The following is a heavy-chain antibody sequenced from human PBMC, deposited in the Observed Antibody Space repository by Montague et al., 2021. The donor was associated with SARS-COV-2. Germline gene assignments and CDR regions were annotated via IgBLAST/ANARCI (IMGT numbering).Heavy chain of an antibody. CDR3: ARQPLGYDFVYYYYGMDA. V-gene: IGHV6-1*01. Sequence: CAISGDSVSSNSAAWNWIRQSPSRGLEWLGRTYYRSKWYNDYAVSVKSRITINPDTSKNQFSLQLNSVTPEATAVYYCARQPLGYDFVYYYYGMDAWGQGTTVTVSS. CDR1: GDSVSSNSAA. CDR2: TYYRSKWYN. D-gene: IGHD5-12*01. J-gene: IGHJ6*02.